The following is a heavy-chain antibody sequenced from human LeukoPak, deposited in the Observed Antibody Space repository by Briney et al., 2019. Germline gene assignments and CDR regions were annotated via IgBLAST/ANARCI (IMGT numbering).Heavy chain of an antibody. V-gene: IGHV3-7*01. CDR3: AREPVVGYDFWSGYYTGEDDY. CDR1: GFTFSSYW. D-gene: IGHD3-3*01. Sequence: GGSLRLSCAASGFTFSSYWMSWVRQAPGKGLEWVANIKQDGSEKYYVDSVKGRFTISRDNAKNSLYLQMNSLRAEDTAVYYCAREPVVGYDFWSGYYTGEDDYWGRGTLVTASS. J-gene: IGHJ4*02. CDR2: IKQDGSEK.